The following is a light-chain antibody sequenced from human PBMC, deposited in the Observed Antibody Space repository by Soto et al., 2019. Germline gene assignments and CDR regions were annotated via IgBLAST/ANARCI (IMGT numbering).Light chain of an antibody. Sequence: EIVLTQSPGTLSSSPGERVTLTCRASQSVSTSFLAWYQQKPGQAPRLLIYGASSRATGVPDRFSGRGSGTDFTLTINRLEPEDFAVYYCQQYGSSPWTFGQGTKVEIK. V-gene: IGKV3-20*01. CDR1: QSVSTSF. CDR3: QQYGSSPWT. J-gene: IGKJ1*01. CDR2: GAS.